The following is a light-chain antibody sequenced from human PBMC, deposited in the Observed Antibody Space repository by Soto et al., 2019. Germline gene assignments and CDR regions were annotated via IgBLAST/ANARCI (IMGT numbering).Light chain of an antibody. CDR1: QGISSY. CDR3: QQYYSYPFT. Sequence: AIRMTQSPSSFSASTGDRVTITCRARQGISSYLAWYQQKPGKAPKLMIYAASTLQSGAPSRFSGRGSGTDVTLTISCLQSEDFATYYCQQYYSYPFTFGPGTKVHIK. CDR2: AAS. J-gene: IGKJ3*01. V-gene: IGKV1-8*01.